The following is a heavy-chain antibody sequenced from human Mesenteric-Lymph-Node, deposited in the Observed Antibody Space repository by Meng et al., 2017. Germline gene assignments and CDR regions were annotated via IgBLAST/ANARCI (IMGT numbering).Heavy chain of an antibody. CDR1: GGSISSGGYY. CDR3: ARGVAAAGNFDY. V-gene: IGHV4-31*01. CDR2: IYYSGST. J-gene: IGHJ4*02. D-gene: IGHD6-13*01. Sequence: QVPLQESGPGLVKPSQTLSLTCTVSGGSISSGGYYWSWIRQHPGKGLEWIGYIYYSGSTYYNPSLKSLVTISVDTSKNQFSLKLSSVTAADTAVYYCARGVAAAGNFDYWGQGTLVTVSS.